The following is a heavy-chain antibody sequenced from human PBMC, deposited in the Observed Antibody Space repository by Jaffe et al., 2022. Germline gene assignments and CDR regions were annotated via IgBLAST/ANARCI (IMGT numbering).Heavy chain of an antibody. CDR1: GFTFSSYD. V-gene: IGHV3-13*01. CDR3: ARGLTVTTSFVLDYYWYFDL. Sequence: EVQLVESGGGLVQPGGSLRLSCAASGFTFSSYDMHWVRQATGKGLEWVSAIGTAGDTYYPGSVKGRFTISRENAKNSLYLQMNSLRAGDTAVYYCARGLTVTTSFVLDYYWYFDLWGRGTLVTVSS. CDR2: IGTAGDT. J-gene: IGHJ2*01. D-gene: IGHD4-17*01.